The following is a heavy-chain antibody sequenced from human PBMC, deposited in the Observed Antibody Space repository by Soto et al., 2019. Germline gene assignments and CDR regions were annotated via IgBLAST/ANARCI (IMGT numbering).Heavy chain of an antibody. CDR1: GGSFGNSA. Sequence: QVQLVQSGAEVKKPGSSVKVSCKASGGSFGNSAINWVRQTPVQGLEWLGGFIPVYRTLNYAQKFQGRVTLTADESTGTAYMTLSSLASDDTAVYYCATGVIWIGYFTVDSWGQGTRVTVSS. V-gene: IGHV1-69*01. CDR2: FIPVYRTL. D-gene: IGHD3-3*01. J-gene: IGHJ4*02. CDR3: ATGVIWIGYFTVDS.